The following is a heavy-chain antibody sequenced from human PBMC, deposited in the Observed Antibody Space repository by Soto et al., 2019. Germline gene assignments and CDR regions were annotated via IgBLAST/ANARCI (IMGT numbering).Heavy chain of an antibody. J-gene: IGHJ5*02. CDR2: INHSGST. D-gene: IGHD3-16*02. CDR3: ATRRTPPYDYIWGSYRTNWFDP. V-gene: IGHV4-34*01. CDR1: GGSFSGYY. Sequence: ETLSLTCAVYGGSFSGYYWSWIRQPPGKGLEWIGEINHSGSTNYNPSLKSRVTISVDTSKNQFSLKLSSVTAADTAVYYCATRRTPPYDYIWGSYRTNWFDPWGQGTLVTVSS.